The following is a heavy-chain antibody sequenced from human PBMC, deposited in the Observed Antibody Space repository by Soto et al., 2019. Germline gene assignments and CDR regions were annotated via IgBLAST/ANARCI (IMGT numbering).Heavy chain of an antibody. V-gene: IGHV1-69*12. CDR3: ARESVGGSYPPSSGMDV. CDR1: GGTFSSYA. J-gene: IGHJ6*02. CDR2: IIPIFGTA. Sequence: QVQLVQSGAEVKKPGSSVKVSCKASGGTFSSYAISWVRQAPGQGLEWMGGIIPIFGTANYAQKFQGRVTITADESTSTAYRELGSLRSEDTAVYYCARESVGGSYPPSSGMDVWGQGTTVTVSS. D-gene: IGHD1-26*01.